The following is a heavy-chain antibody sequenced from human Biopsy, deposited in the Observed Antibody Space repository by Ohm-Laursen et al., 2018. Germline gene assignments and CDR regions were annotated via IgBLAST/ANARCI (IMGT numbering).Heavy chain of an antibody. J-gene: IGHJ6*02. CDR1: GYTFAGYY. CDR3: ARVPAYPSIDGYYGLDL. D-gene: IGHD3-9*01. V-gene: IGHV1-2*02. Sequence: ATVKVSCKASGYTFAGYYLHWVRQAPGHGLEWMGWINPNSGNANYAQSFQGRLTVTRDTSISTAYMELTSLTFDDTAIYYCARVPAYPSIDGYYGLDLWGQGTTVTVSS. CDR2: INPNSGNA.